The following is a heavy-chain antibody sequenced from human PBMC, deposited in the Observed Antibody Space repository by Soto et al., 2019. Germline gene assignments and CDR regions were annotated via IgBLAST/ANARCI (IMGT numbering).Heavy chain of an antibody. J-gene: IGHJ4*02. Sequence: LESGGGLAQPGGSLELSCAASGFSISYYGMAWVRQTQGKGLEWVSTISSGSKVTHYADSVKGRFTISRDNSKNTLYLQMNNLRAEDTAVYYCASKRTVTVIRDFDYWGQGTLVTVSS. D-gene: IGHD2-21*02. V-gene: IGHV3-23*01. CDR1: GFSISYYG. CDR3: ASKRTVTVIRDFDY. CDR2: ISSGSKVT.